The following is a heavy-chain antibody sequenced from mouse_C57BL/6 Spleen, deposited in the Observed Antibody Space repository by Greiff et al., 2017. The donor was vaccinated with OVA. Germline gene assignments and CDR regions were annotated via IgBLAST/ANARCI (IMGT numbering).Heavy chain of an antibody. Sequence: QVQLKQSGPGLVQPSQSLSITCTVSGFSLTSYGVHWVRQSPGKGLEWLGVIWRGGSTDYNAAFMSRLSITKDNSKSQVFFKMNSLQADDTAIYYCAKRGDYYSNYGNYAMDYWGQGTSVTVSS. J-gene: IGHJ4*01. CDR1: GFSLTSYG. CDR2: IWRGGST. V-gene: IGHV2-5*01. D-gene: IGHD2-5*01. CDR3: AKRGDYYSNYGNYAMDY.